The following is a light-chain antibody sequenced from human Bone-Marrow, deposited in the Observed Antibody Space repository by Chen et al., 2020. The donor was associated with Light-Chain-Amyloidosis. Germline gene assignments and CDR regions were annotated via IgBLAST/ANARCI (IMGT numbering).Light chain of an antibody. CDR2: DNK. J-gene: IGLJ3*02. CDR3: GTWDIRLGTVM. V-gene: IGLV1-51*01. CDR1: TSNIGNNF. Sequence: QSVLTQPPSVSAAPGQKVTISCSGSTSNIGNNFVSWYQQFPGTAPKLLIYDNKRRPSGIPERVSGSKSGTSAKLGITGLQTGDEADYYCGTWDIRLGTVMFGGGTKLTVL.